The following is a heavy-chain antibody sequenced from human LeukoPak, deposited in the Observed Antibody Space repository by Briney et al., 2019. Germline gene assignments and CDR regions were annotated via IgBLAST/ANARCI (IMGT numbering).Heavy chain of an antibody. CDR1: GFTFSRYG. V-gene: IGHV3-33*06. D-gene: IGHD2-2*02. Sequence: GGSLRLACAASGFTFSRYGMHWVRQAPGKGLEWVAVIWYDGSNKYYADSVKGRFTISRDNSKNTLYLQMNSLRAEDTAVYYCAKGGYCSSTSCYTGAFDIWGQGTMVTVSS. J-gene: IGHJ3*02. CDR3: AKGGYCSSTSCYTGAFDI. CDR2: IWYDGSNK.